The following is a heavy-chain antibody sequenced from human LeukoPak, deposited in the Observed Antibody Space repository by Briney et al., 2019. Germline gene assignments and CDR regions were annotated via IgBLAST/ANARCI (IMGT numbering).Heavy chain of an antibody. D-gene: IGHD3-10*01. CDR1: GFTFSSYA. J-gene: IGHJ4*02. CDR2: IWYDGSKK. Sequence: PGGSLRLSCAAPGFTFSSYAMHWVRKAPGKGLEWVAVIWYDGSKKYYADSVKGRFTISRDNSKNTLYLQMNSLRVEDSALYYCARGYYGSGSYYMGNYWGQGTLVTVSS. V-gene: IGHV3-33*01. CDR3: ARGYYGSGSYYMGNY.